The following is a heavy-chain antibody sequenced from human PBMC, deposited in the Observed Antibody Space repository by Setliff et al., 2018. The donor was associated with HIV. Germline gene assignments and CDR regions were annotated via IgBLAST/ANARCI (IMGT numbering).Heavy chain of an antibody. CDR3: ATIGGGTGNWIIDY. CDR1: GGSFSGYY. V-gene: IGHV4-34*01. J-gene: IGHJ4*02. D-gene: IGHD1-1*01. CDR2: INLNGNT. Sequence: SETLSLTCAVYGGSFSGYYWSWIRHSPGKGLEWIGEINLNGNTNYNPSLKSRVTISLDTSKNQFSLKLNSVTAADTAVYYCATIGGGTGNWIIDYWGQGTSVTVSS.